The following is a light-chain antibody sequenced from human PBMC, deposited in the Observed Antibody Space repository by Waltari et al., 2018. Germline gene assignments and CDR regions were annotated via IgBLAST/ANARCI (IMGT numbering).Light chain of an antibody. Sequence: QSALTQPASVSGSPGQSTTISCTGTNSAIVAYTYAPCYQQHPGKAPKLILYDVSGRPSGISNRFSGSKSDNTASLTISGLQDEDEADYYCSSYATSNTVVFGGGTKVTVL. CDR1: NSAIVAYTY. CDR3: SSYATSNTVV. V-gene: IGLV2-14*03. CDR2: DVS. J-gene: IGLJ2*01.